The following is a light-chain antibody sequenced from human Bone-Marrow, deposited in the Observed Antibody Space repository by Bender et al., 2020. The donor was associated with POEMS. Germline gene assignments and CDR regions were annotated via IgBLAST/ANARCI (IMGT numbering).Light chain of an antibody. CDR3: SSYTSSSTLAL. V-gene: IGLV2-14*01. J-gene: IGLJ2*01. Sequence: QSALTQPASVSGSPGQSITISCTGTSSDIGDYNFVSWYQQRPGKAPKRIIYDVSNRPSGVSNRFSGSKSGNTASLTISGLQPEDEANYYCSSYTSSSTLALFGGGTKLTVL. CDR1: SSDIGDYNF. CDR2: DVS.